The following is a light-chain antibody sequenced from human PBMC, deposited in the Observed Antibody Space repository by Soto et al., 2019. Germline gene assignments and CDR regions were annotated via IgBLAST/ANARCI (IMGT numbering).Light chain of an antibody. J-gene: IGKJ1*01. CDR3: QQYGSSPT. CDR1: QSVSSSY. Sequence: EIVLTQSPGTLSLSPGERATLSCRASQSVSSSYLAWYKQKPGQAPRLLIYGASSRATGIPDRFSGSGSGTDFTLTISSLEPEDFAVYYCQQYGSSPTFGQGTKVEIK. V-gene: IGKV3-20*01. CDR2: GAS.